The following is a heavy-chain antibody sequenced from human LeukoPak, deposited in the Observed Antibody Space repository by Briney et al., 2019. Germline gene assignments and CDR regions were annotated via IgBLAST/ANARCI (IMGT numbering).Heavy chain of an antibody. V-gene: IGHV1-69*13. CDR1: GSTFSCCA. CDR2: IIPIFGTA. CDR3: ARRCDVGGSSLLASWFFP. Sequence: ASVKVSCKASGSTFSCCAIGWVRQPPGQGLEWMGGIIPIFGTANYAQKFQGRVTITADESTSTAYMELSSLRSEDTAVYYCARRCDVGGSSLLASWFFPCGQGTLVTVSS. J-gene: IGHJ5*02. D-gene: IGHD2-15*01.